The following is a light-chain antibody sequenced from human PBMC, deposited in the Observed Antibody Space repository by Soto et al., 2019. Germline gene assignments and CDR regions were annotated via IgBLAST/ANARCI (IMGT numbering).Light chain of an antibody. V-gene: IGKV4-1*01. CDR1: QTVLYSSNKKNH. Sequence: DIVLRQSPASLDVSLSERPTINCTSSQTVLYSSNKKNHIAWYQQKPGQPPKALICWASTRESGVPDRFSGSGSGTDFTLTISILEAEDFAVYYCQQYGSSGTFGQGTKVDIK. J-gene: IGKJ1*01. CDR2: WAS. CDR3: QQYGSSGT.